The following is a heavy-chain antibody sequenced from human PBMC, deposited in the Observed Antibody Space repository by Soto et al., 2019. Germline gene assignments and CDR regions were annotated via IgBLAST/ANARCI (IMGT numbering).Heavy chain of an antibody. V-gene: IGHV3-30*18. Sequence: QVQLVESGGGVVQPGRSLRLSCAASGFTFSTYGMHRVRQAPGKGLEWVAVISYDGNNKYYADSVKGRFTIARDNSKKTLFLQMDSLRAEDTAVYYCAKDHLPSTVTTPGYWGQGTLVTVSS. CDR1: GFTFSTYG. J-gene: IGHJ4*02. CDR3: AKDHLPSTVTTPGY. D-gene: IGHD4-17*01. CDR2: ISYDGNNK.